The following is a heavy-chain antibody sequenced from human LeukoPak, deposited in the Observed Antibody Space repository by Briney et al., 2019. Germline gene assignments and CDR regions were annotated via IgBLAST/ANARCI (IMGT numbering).Heavy chain of an antibody. CDR1: GGSISSGGYY. CDR3: ARAAPDYGSGSYYKDY. J-gene: IGHJ4*02. V-gene: IGHV4-31*03. D-gene: IGHD3-10*01. Sequence: SQTLSLTCTVSGGSISSGGYYWSWIRQHPGTGLEWIAYIYYSGSTYYNPSLKSRVTVSVDTSKNQFSLKLSSVTAADTAVYYCARAAPDYGSGSYYKDYWGQGTLVTVSS. CDR2: IYYSGST.